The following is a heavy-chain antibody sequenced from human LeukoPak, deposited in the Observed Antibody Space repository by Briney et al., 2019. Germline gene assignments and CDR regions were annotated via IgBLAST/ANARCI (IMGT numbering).Heavy chain of an antibody. CDR3: ARSHRIAVAGVHWFDP. D-gene: IGHD6-19*01. CDR2: ISAYNGNT. J-gene: IGHJ5*02. CDR1: GYTFTSYG. Sequence: ASVKVSCKASGYTFTSYGISWVRRAPGQGLEWMGWISAYNGNTNYAQKLQGRVTMTTDTSTSTAYMELRSLRSDDTAVYYCARSHRIAVAGVHWFDPWGQGTLVTVSS. V-gene: IGHV1-18*01.